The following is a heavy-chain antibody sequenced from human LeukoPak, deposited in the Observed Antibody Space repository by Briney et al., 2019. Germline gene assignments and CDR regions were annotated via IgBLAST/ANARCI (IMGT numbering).Heavy chain of an antibody. CDR2: IYYSGST. J-gene: IGHJ4*02. V-gene: IGHV4-59*01. D-gene: IGHD3-10*01. Sequence: PSESLSLTCTVSGGSISSYCCSWIRQPPGKGMEYAGYIYYSGSTYYNPSLKSRVTISVDTSKNQFSLKLSSVTAADTAVYYCARAGYYYGTGSYSNTPHFDHWGQGTLVTVSS. CDR3: ARAGYYYGTGSYSNTPHFDH. CDR1: GGSISSYC.